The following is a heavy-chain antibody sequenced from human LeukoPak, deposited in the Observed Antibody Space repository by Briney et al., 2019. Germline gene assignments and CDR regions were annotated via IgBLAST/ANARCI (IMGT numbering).Heavy chain of an antibody. Sequence: SVKVSCKASGGTFSSYAISWVRQAPGHGLEWMGGIIPIFGTANYAQKFQGRVTITTDESTSTAYVELSSLRSEDTAVYYCARAPPFYYYYYYMDVWGKGTTVTVSS. CDR3: ARAPPFYYYYYYMDV. J-gene: IGHJ6*03. V-gene: IGHV1-69*05. CDR1: GGTFSSYA. CDR2: IIPIFGTA.